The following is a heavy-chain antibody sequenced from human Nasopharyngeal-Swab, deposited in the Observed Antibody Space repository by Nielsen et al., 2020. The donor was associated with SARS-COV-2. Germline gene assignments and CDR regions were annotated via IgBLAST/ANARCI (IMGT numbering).Heavy chain of an antibody. J-gene: IGHJ6*03. Sequence: WIRRPPGKGLEWIGSIYYSGSTYYNPSLKSRVTISVDTSKNQFSLKLSSVTAADTAVYYCAKSPPRGWGYYYYMDVWGKGTTVTVSS. V-gene: IGHV4-39*01. CDR3: AKSPPRGWGYYYYMDV. D-gene: IGHD6-19*01. CDR2: IYYSGST.